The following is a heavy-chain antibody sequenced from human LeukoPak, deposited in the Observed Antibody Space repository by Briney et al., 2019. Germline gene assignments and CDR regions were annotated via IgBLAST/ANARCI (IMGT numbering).Heavy chain of an antibody. CDR3: ARHRSYGIVVVIDVFDY. CDR2: INHSGST. Sequence: SETLSLTCTVSGGSISSSSYYWGWIRQPPGKGLEWIGEINHSGSTNYNPSLKSRVTISVDTSKNQFSLKLSSVTAADTAVYYCARHRSYGIVVVIDVFDYWGQGTLVTVSS. J-gene: IGHJ4*02. D-gene: IGHD3-22*01. CDR1: GGSISSSSYY. V-gene: IGHV4-39*01.